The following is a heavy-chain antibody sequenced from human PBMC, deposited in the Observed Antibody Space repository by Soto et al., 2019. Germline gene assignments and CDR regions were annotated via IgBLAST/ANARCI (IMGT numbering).Heavy chain of an antibody. Sequence: SETLSLTCTVSGGSVSSGSYYWSWIRQPPGKGLEWIGYIYHSGSTNYNPSLKSRVTISVDTSKNQFSLKLSSVTAADTAVYYCARGRRSWYEHNWFDPWGQGTLVTVSS. CDR2: IYHSGST. V-gene: IGHV4-61*01. CDR1: GGSVSSGSYY. CDR3: ARGRRSWYEHNWFDP. J-gene: IGHJ5*02. D-gene: IGHD6-13*01.